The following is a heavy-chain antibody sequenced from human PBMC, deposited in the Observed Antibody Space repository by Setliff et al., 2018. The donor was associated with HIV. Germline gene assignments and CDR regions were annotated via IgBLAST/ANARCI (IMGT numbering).Heavy chain of an antibody. CDR3: AVDLGDYYYDTTDYYYGGGLGY. Sequence: SVKVSCKASRFTFTSAAVQWVRQARGQRPEWIGWIVVGSGNIKYAQRFQERVTITRDMSTRTAYMELSNLRSEDTAVYYCAVDLGDYYYDTTDYYYGGGLGYWGQGTLGTVS. J-gene: IGHJ4*02. D-gene: IGHD3-22*01. V-gene: IGHV1-58*01. CDR2: IVVGSGNI. CDR1: RFTFTSAA.